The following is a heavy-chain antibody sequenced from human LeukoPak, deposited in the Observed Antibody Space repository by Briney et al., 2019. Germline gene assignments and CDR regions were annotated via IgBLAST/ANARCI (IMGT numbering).Heavy chain of an antibody. V-gene: IGHV3-15*01. CDR3: TLPWGSGSYYDY. Sequence: GGSXRLSCAASGFTFSNAWLNWVRQXPGKGLEWVGHIKSKTDGRTTDYAAPVKGRFTISREDSKNTLFLQMNSLKTEDTAVYYCTLPWGSGSYYDYWGQGTLVTVSS. J-gene: IGHJ4*02. D-gene: IGHD3-10*01. CDR2: IKSKTDGRTT. CDR1: GFTFSNAW.